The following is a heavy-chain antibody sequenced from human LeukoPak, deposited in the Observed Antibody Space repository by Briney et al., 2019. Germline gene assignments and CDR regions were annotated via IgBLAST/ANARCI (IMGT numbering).Heavy chain of an antibody. J-gene: IGHJ3*02. V-gene: IGHV4-38-2*02. Sequence: SETLSLTCTLSGYSISSGYYWGWIRQPPGKGLEWIGSIYHSGSTYYNPSLKSRVTISVDTSKNQFSLKLSSVTAADTAVYYCARDRVLLWFGEPPGAFDIWGQGTMVTVSS. CDR1: GYSISSGYY. D-gene: IGHD3-10*01. CDR2: IYHSGST. CDR3: ARDRVLLWFGEPPGAFDI.